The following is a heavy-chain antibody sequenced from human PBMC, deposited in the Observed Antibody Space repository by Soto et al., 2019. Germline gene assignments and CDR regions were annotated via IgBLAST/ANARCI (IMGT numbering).Heavy chain of an antibody. CDR1: GFTFSGSA. CDR2: IRSKANSYAT. V-gene: IGHV3-73*01. CDR3: TSTLTWGAFDI. D-gene: IGHD3-16*01. Sequence: GGSLRLSCAASGFTFSGSAMHWVRQASGQGLEWVGRIRSKANSYATAYAASVKGRFTISRDDSKNTAYLQMNSLKTEDTAVYYCTSTLTWGAFDIWGQGTMDTVSS. J-gene: IGHJ3*02.